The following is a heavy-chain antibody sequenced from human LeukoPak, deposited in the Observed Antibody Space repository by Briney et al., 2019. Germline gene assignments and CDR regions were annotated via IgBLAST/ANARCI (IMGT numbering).Heavy chain of an antibody. Sequence: GGSLRLSCAASGFTFSSYSMNWVRQAPGKGLEWVSSISSSSSYIYYADSVKGRFTISRDNAKNSLYLQMNSLRAEDTAVYCCARDLTPSAFDIWGQGTMVTVSS. J-gene: IGHJ3*02. D-gene: IGHD1-14*01. CDR1: GFTFSSYS. CDR3: ARDLTPSAFDI. V-gene: IGHV3-21*01. CDR2: ISSSSSYI.